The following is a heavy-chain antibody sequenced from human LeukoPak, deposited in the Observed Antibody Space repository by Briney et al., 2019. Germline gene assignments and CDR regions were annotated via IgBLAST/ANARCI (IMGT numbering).Heavy chain of an antibody. CDR3: ATGSVTTRYYYFFHMDV. Sequence: SETLSLTCTVSGGSINSTRDYWGWIRQPPGKGLEWIGSIYYGGNSYYNPSLKSRVTISVDTSKSQFSLKLTSVTAADTAVYSCATGSVTTRYYYFFHMDVWGKGTSVTVS. J-gene: IGHJ6*03. CDR1: GGSINSTRDY. CDR2: IYYGGNS. V-gene: IGHV4-39*01. D-gene: IGHD4-17*01.